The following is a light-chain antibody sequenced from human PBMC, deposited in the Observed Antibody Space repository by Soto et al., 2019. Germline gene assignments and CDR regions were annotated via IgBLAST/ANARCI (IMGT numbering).Light chain of an antibody. CDR2: GAS. Sequence: ETVLTQSPGTLSLSPGERATLSCRASQSVSSSNLAWYQQKPGQAPRLLIYGASSRATGIPDRFSGSGSGTDFTLTNSRLEPEDFAVYYCQQYGSSPRTFGQGTKVEIK. J-gene: IGKJ2*01. CDR1: QSVSSSN. V-gene: IGKV3-20*01. CDR3: QQYGSSPRT.